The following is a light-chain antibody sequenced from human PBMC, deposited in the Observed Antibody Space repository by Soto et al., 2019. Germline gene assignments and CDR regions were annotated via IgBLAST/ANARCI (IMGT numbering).Light chain of an antibody. CDR1: QGISSA. CDR3: QQFYRYPLS. V-gene: IGKV1-13*02. Sequence: AIQLTQSPSSLSASVGDRVTITCRASQGISSALAWYQQKPGKAPKLLIYDASSLESGAPSRFSGSGSGTDFTLTISSLQPEDFATNYCQQFYRYPLSFGPGTKVYIK. CDR2: DAS. J-gene: IGKJ3*01.